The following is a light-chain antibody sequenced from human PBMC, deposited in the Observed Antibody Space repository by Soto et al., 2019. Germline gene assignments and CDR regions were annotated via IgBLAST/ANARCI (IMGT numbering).Light chain of an antibody. CDR2: GAS. CDR1: QHIRSNY. CDR3: HQRQSWPRT. Sequence: IVLTHCPATLSLSTGERASLSCRASQHIRSNYLAWYQHKPGQAPRLLIYGASSRAAGIPARFSASGSGTDFTLTISDVQPEDFALYYCHQRQSWPRTFGQGSMV. V-gene: IGKV3D-7*01. J-gene: IGKJ1*01.